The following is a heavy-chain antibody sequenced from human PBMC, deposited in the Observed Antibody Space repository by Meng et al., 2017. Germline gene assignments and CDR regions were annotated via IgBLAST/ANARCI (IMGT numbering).Heavy chain of an antibody. D-gene: IGHD6-19*01. J-gene: IGHJ4*02. CDR3: ARDSSSGWYHNY. CDR1: MFSVTTSN. V-gene: IGHV3-53*02. CDR2: IYSGGST. Sequence: LAMTEGGVSPPGGALRLSCTASMFSVTTSNMSWVRQAPGKGLEWVSVIYSGGSTYYADSVKGRFSISRDNSKNTLYLQMNSLRAEDTAVYFCARDSSSGWYHNYWGQGTLVTVSS.